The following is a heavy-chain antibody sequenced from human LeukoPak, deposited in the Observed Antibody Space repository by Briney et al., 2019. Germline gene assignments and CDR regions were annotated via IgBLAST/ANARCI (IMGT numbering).Heavy chain of an antibody. D-gene: IGHD5-12*01. CDR3: ARYRSYFDY. CDR2: ISGSGGST. Sequence: GGSLRLSCAASGFTFSSYNMNWVRQAPGKGLEWVSAISGSGGSTYYADSVKGRFTISRDNSKNTLYLQMNSLRAEDTAVYYCARYRSYFDYWGQGTLVTVSS. V-gene: IGHV3-23*01. J-gene: IGHJ4*02. CDR1: GFTFSSYN.